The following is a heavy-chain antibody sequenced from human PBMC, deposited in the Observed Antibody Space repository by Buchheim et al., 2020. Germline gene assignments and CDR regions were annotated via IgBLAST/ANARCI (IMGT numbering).Heavy chain of an antibody. CDR3: TSVTHYYDSSGYNYGMDV. CDR2: IRSKAYGGTT. J-gene: IGHJ6*02. D-gene: IGHD3-22*01. CDR1: GFTFGDYA. Sequence: LQLVESGGGLVQPGRSLRLSCTASGFTFGDYAMSWVRQAPGKGLEWVGFIRSKAYGGTTEYAASVKGRFTISRDDSKSIAYLQMNSLKTEDTAVYYCTSVTHYYDSSGYNYGMDVWGQGTT. V-gene: IGHV3-49*04.